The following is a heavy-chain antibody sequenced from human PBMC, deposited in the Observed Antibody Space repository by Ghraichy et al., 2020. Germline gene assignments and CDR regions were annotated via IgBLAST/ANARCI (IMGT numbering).Heavy chain of an antibody. J-gene: IGHJ6*02. CDR3: ARFAVWSGYYITPYGMDV. CDR1: GGSFSGYY. V-gene: IGHV4-34*01. D-gene: IGHD3-3*01. CDR2: INHSGST. Sequence: SETLSLTCAVYGGSFSGYYWSWIRQPPGKGLEWIGEINHSGSTNYNPSLKSRVTISVDTSKNQFSLKLSSVTAADTAVYYCARFAVWSGYYITPYGMDVWGQGTTVTVSS.